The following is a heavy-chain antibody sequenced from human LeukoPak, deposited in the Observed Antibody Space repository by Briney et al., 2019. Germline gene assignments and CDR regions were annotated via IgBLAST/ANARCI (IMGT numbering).Heavy chain of an antibody. J-gene: IGHJ5*02. CDR3: ARGGRDGYNYDYFDP. CDR1: GGPFSGYY. Sequence: SETLSPSCAVYGGPFSGYYWGWIRQPPGKGLEWIGEINHSGSTNYNPSLKSRVTISVDTSKNQFSLKLSSVTAADTAVYYCARGGRDGYNYDYFDPWGQGTLVTVSS. D-gene: IGHD5-24*01. V-gene: IGHV4-34*01. CDR2: INHSGST.